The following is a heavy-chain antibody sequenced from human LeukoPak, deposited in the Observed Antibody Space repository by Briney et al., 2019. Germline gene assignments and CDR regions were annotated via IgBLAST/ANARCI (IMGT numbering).Heavy chain of an antibody. CDR2: INPSGGST. CDR1: GYTFTSYY. D-gene: IGHD3-10*01. V-gene: IGHV1-46*01. CDR3: ARPPYGSGSSLVNFDY. Sequence: ASVKVSCKASGYTFTSYYMHWVRQAPGQGLEWMGIINPSGGSTSYAQKFQGRVTMTRDMSTSTVYKELSSLRSEDTAVYYCARPPYGSGSSLVNFDYWGQGTLVTVSS. J-gene: IGHJ4*02.